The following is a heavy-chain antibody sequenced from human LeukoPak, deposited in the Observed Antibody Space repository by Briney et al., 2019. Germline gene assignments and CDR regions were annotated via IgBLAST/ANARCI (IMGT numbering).Heavy chain of an antibody. V-gene: IGHV5-51*01. Sequence: GESLKISCKGSGYSFTSYWIGWVRQMPGKGLEWMGIIYPGDSDTRYSPSFQGQVTISADKSISTAYLQWSSLKASDTAMYYCATTPWGLRLRSGHAFDIWGQGTMVTVSS. J-gene: IGHJ3*02. CDR3: ATTPWGLRLRSGHAFDI. CDR1: GYSFTSYW. CDR2: IYPGDSDT. D-gene: IGHD5-12*01.